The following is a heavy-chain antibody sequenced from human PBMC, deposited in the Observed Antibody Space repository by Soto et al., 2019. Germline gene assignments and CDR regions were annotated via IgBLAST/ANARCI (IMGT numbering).Heavy chain of an antibody. J-gene: IGHJ6*02. CDR1: GFNFSGSV. V-gene: IGHV3-7*03. CDR2: IRQDGREE. CDR3: ARWNYGMDV. Sequence: GGSLRLSCAASGFNFSGSVIHWVRQASGKGLERVANIRQDGREEYFVVSVKGRFTIARDNAKNSFYLQMNSRRAEDTAVYKCARWNYGMDVWGQGTTVPVSS.